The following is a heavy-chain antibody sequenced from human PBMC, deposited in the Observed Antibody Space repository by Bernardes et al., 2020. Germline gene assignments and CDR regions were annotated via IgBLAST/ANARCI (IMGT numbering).Heavy chain of an antibody. Sequence: SETLSLTRTVSGGSISSYYWSWIRQPPGKGLEWIRYIYYSGSTNYNPSLKSRVTISVDTSKNQFSLKLSSVTAADTAVYYCARGTLWFPYGFDYWGQGTLVTVSS. D-gene: IGHD3-10*01. V-gene: IGHV4-59*01. CDR1: GGSISSYY. J-gene: IGHJ4*02. CDR2: IYYSGST. CDR3: ARGTLWFPYGFDY.